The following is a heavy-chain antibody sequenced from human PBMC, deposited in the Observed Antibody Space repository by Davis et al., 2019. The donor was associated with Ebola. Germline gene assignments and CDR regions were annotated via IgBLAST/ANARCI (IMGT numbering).Heavy chain of an antibody. CDR2: IWSHGNDY. D-gene: IGHD2/OR15-2a*01. Sequence: PGGSLRLSCAASGFIFSHYGMHWVRQAPGKGLEWVAGIWSHGNDYLYGDSVRGRFTISRDNSKNTLYLQMNSLRVQDTAVYYCARDPDTSGYYSWFDSWGQGTLVTVSS. CDR3: ARDPDTSGYYSWFDS. J-gene: IGHJ5*01. V-gene: IGHV3-33*01. CDR1: GFIFSHYG.